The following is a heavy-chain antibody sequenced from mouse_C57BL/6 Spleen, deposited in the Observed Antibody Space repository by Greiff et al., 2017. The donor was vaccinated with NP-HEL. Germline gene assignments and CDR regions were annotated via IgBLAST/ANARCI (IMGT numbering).Heavy chain of an antibody. CDR3: AREGSSYTYAMDY. CDR2: IHPNSGST. CDR1: GYTFTSYW. V-gene: IGHV1-64*01. D-gene: IGHD1-1*01. Sequence: QVQLQQPGAELVKPGASVKLSCKASGYTFTSYWMHWVKQRPGQGLEWIGMIHPNSGSTNYNEKFKSKATLTVDKSSSTAYMQLSSLTSEDSAVYYCAREGSSYTYAMDYWGQGTSVTVSS. J-gene: IGHJ4*01.